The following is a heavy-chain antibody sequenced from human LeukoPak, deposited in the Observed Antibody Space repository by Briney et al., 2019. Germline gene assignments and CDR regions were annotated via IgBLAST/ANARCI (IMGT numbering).Heavy chain of an antibody. J-gene: IGHJ6*03. Sequence: QPGGSLRLYCAASGFTFSSYWMSWVRQAPGKGLEWVANIKQDGSEKYYVDSVKGRFTISRDNAKNSLYLQMNSLRAEDTAVYYCARRKFSGSYSSYYYYYYMDVWGKGTTVTVSS. CDR2: IKQDGSEK. CDR1: GFTFSSYW. V-gene: IGHV3-7*01. D-gene: IGHD1-26*01. CDR3: ARRKFSGSYSSYYYYYYMDV.